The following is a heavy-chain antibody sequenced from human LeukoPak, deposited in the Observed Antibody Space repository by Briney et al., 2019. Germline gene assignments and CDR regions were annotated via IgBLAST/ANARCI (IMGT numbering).Heavy chain of an antibody. CDR1: GFTFSSYA. Sequence: GGSLIPSCAAAGFTFSSYAMSWVRQPPGKGLEGVSAISGSGGSKYYADSVKGRFTISRDNSKNTLYLQMNSLRAEDTAVYYCAKDHSSSWYPRPHDYWGPGTLVTVSS. D-gene: IGHD6-13*01. CDR2: ISGSGGSK. CDR3: AKDHSSSWYPRPHDY. J-gene: IGHJ4*02. V-gene: IGHV3-23*01.